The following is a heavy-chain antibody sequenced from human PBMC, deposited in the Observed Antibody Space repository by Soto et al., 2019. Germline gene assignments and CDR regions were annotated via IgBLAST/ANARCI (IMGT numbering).Heavy chain of an antibody. CDR1: GGSITSGGYS. Sequence: SETLSLTCAVSGGSITSGGYSWSWIRQPPGKGLEWIGYIYHSGSTYYNPSLKSRVTISVDRSKNQFSLKLSSVTAADTAVYYCASSVVDYYGSGSYYIFYGMDLWGQGTTVSAS. CDR2: IYHSGST. D-gene: IGHD3-10*01. V-gene: IGHV4-30-2*01. CDR3: ASSVVDYYGSGSYYIFYGMDL. J-gene: IGHJ6*02.